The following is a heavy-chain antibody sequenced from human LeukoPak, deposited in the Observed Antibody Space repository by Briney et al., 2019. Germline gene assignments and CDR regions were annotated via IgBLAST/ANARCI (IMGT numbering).Heavy chain of an antibody. CDR2: INHSGST. D-gene: IGHD3-22*01. CDR3: ARTRIGRFDP. Sequence: SETLSLTCAVYGGSFSGYYWSWIRQPPGKGLEWIGEINHSGSTNYNPSLKSRVTTSVDTSKNQFSLKLSSVTAADTAVYYCARTRIGRFDPWGQGTLVTVSS. CDR1: GGSFSGYY. J-gene: IGHJ5*02. V-gene: IGHV4-34*01.